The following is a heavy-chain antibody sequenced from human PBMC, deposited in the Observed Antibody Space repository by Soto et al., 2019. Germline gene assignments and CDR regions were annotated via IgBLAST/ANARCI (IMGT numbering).Heavy chain of an antibody. CDR2: IYSSGNT. CDR1: VGTISGYY. V-gene: IGHV4-4*07. D-gene: IGHD3-3*01. J-gene: IGHJ5*02. CDR3: ARGQRFSDWFDP. Sequence: SGTLSLMWSVCVGTISGYYWTWIRQPAGKGLEWIGRIYSSGNTKYNPSLQSRVTMSLDTSNNQFSLRLTSVTAADTAVYYCARGQRFSDWFDPWGQGTLVTVSS.